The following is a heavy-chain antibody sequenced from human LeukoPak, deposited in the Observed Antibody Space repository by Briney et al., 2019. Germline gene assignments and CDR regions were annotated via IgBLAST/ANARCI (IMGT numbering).Heavy chain of an antibody. V-gene: IGHV3-30*04. CDR2: ISYDGTNK. CDR3: AKVPGGNFFYYYYMDV. CDR1: GFTFSSYA. J-gene: IGHJ6*03. Sequence: GGSLRLSGAASGFTFSSYAMHWVRQAPGKGLEWVTIISYDGTNKYYADSVKGRFTISRDNAKNSLYLQMNSLRAEDTAVYYCAKVPGGNFFYYYYMDVWGKGTTVTISS. D-gene: IGHD1-1*01.